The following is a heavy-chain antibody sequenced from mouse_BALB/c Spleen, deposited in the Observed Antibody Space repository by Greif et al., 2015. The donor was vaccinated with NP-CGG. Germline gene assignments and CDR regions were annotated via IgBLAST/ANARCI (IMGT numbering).Heavy chain of an antibody. Sequence: VQLKQSGAELVKPGASVKLSCTASGFNIKDTYMHWVKQRPEQGLEWIGRIDPANGNTKYDPKLQGKATITADTSSNTAYLQLSSLTSEDTAVYYCASGDYDGVGAMDYWGQGTSVTVSS. CDR1: GFNIKDTY. CDR2: IDPANGNT. CDR3: ASGDYDGVGAMDY. J-gene: IGHJ4*01. V-gene: IGHV14-3*02. D-gene: IGHD2-4*01.